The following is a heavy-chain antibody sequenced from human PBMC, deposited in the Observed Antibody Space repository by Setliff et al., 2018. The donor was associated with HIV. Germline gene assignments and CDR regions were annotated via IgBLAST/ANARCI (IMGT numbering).Heavy chain of an antibody. CDR2: IYHSGST. CDR3: ARLNNGAHYFHFDY. D-gene: IGHD1-20*01. J-gene: IGHJ4*02. CDR1: GDSISSGTHY. V-gene: IGHV4-39*02. Sequence: PSETLSLTCSVSGDSISSGTHYRGWIRQPPGKGLEWVGHIYHSGSTYYNPSLKGRVTISVDTSKNHFSLKLSSVTAADTAVYYCARLNNGAHYFHFDYWGQGTLVTVSS.